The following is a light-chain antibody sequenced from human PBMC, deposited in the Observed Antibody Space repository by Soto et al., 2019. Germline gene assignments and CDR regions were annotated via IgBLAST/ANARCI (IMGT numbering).Light chain of an antibody. V-gene: IGLV4-69*01. J-gene: IGLJ2*01. CDR3: QTWGTAIV. CDR2: LNSDGSH. Sequence: QLVLTQSPSASGSLGASVKLTCTLSSGHSNYAIAWHQQQPEKGPRYLMKLNSDGSHSKGDGIPDRFSGSSSGAERYLTISSLQSEDEADYYCQTWGTAIVLGGGTKLTVL. CDR1: SGHSNYA.